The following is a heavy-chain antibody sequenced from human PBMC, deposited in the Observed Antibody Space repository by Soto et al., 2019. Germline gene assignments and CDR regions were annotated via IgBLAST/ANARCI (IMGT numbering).Heavy chain of an antibody. CDR1: GGTFSSYA. J-gene: IGHJ6*02. CDR2: IIPIFGTA. D-gene: IGHD2-2*02. Sequence: QVQLVQSGAEVKKPGSSVKVSCKASGGTFSSYAISWVRQAPGQGLEWMGGIIPIFGTANYAQKFQGRVSITADESTSTAYLELSSLRSEDTAVYYCVRGEFVRVPAAIRDYYYGMDVWGQGTAVTVSS. CDR3: VRGEFVRVPAAIRDYYYGMDV. V-gene: IGHV1-69*01.